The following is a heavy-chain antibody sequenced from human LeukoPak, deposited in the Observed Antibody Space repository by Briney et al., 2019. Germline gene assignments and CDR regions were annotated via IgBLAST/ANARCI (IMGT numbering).Heavy chain of an antibody. CDR1: GFTFSSYG. V-gene: IGHV3-30*02. CDR2: IRYDGSNK. D-gene: IGHD2-15*01. CDR3: ARHVYCSGGSCLKQQYYFDY. Sequence: GGSLRLSCAASGFTFSSYGMHWVRQAPGKGLEWVAFIRYDGSNKYYADSVKGRFTISRDNSKNTLYLQMNSLRAEDTAVYYCARHVYCSGGSCLKQQYYFDYWGQGTLVTVSS. J-gene: IGHJ4*02.